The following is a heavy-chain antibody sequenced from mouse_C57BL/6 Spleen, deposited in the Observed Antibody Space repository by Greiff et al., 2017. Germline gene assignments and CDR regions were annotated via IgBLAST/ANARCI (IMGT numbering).Heavy chain of an antibody. CDR2: ISGGGGNA. V-gene: IGHV5-9*01. CDR3: ARRYGNYFYFDY. J-gene: IGHJ2*01. D-gene: IGHD2-1*01. Sequence: EVKLVESGGGLVQPGGSLKLSCAASGFTFSSYTMSWVRQTPEKRLEWVATISGGGGNAYYPDSVKGRFTISRDNAKNTLYLQMSSLRSEDTALYYCARRYGNYFYFDYWGQGTTLTVSS. CDR1: GFTFSSYT.